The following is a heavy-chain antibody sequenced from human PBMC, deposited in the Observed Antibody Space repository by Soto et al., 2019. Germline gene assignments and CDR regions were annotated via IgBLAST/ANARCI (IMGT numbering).Heavy chain of an antibody. D-gene: IGHD3-10*01. CDR3: ARSPPSSYYGGSGTFDY. V-gene: IGHV4-4*02. J-gene: IGHJ4*02. CDR1: GGFTSTNNW. CDR2: AYHSGST. Sequence: KASETLSLTCAVSGGFTSTNNWWSWVRQPPGKGLEWIGDAYHSGSTEYNPSLKSRVSISVDKSKNQISLKLTSATAADTAVYYCARSPPSSYYGGSGTFDYWGQGTLVPVSS.